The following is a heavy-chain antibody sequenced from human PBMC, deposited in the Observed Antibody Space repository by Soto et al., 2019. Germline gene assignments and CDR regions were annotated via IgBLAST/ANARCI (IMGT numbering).Heavy chain of an antibody. CDR2: SSGSGGST. V-gene: IGHV3-23*01. D-gene: IGHD3-22*01. Sequence: HPGGSLRLSCAASGFTFSSYAMSWVRQAPGKGLEWVSASSGSGGSTYYADSVKGRFTISRDNAKNTLYLQMNSLRAEDTAVYYCAKASSGYYYVRSCFQHWGKGTLVTVSS. CDR1: GFTFSSYA. CDR3: AKASSGYYYVRSCFQH. J-gene: IGHJ1*01.